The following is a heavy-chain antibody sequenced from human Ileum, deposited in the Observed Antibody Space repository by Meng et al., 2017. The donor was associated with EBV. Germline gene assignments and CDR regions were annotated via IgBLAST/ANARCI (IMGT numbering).Heavy chain of an antibody. CDR1: GDSMTNNNW. CDR2: IYHSGST. D-gene: IGHD2-8*01. J-gene: IGHJ4*02. CDR3: ARTGVGLAFDY. Sequence: QVKLRESGPGPAKSSGPLSLTCVVSGDSMTNNNWWTWVRQPPGKGLEWIGEIYHSGSTNYNPSLQSRATISVDMSKKQFSLKLRSVTAADTAVYYCARTGVGLAFDYWGLGTLVTVSS. V-gene: IGHV4-4*02.